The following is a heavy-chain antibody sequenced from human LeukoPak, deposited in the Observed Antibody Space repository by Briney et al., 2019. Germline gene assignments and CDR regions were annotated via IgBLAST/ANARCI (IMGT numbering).Heavy chain of an antibody. Sequence: SETLSLTCAVYGGSFSGYYWSWIRQPPGKGLEWIGEINHSGSTNYNPSLESRVTISVDTSKNQFSLKLSSVTAADTAVYYCAVSSRYFDYWGQGTLVTVSS. CDR2: INHSGST. CDR3: AVSSRYFDY. CDR1: GGSFSGYY. D-gene: IGHD6-13*01. J-gene: IGHJ4*02. V-gene: IGHV4-34*01.